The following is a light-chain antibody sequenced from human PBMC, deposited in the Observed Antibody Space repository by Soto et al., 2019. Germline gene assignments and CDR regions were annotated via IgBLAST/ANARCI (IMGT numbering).Light chain of an antibody. CDR2: DAS. CDR3: QQRSDWPLT. J-gene: IGKJ4*01. Sequence: EIVLTQSPATLSLSPGERVTLSCRASQSVSSYFAWYQQKPGLAPRLLIYDASTRAAGIPARFSGSGSGTDFTLTISSLEPDDFAVYYCQQRSDWPLTFCGGTKVEIK. CDR1: QSVSSY. V-gene: IGKV3-11*01.